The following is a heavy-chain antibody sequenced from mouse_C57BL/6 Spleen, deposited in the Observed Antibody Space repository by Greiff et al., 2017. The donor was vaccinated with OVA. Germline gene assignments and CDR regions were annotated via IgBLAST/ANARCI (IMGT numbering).Heavy chain of an antibody. D-gene: IGHD4-1*01. V-gene: IGHV1-59*01. CDR3: ARDWDEDY. J-gene: IGHJ2*01. CDR2: IDPSDSYT. Sequence: QVQLQQPGAELVRPGTSVKLSCKASGYTFTSYWMHWVKQRPGQGLEWIGVIDPSDSYTNYNQKFKGKATLTVDTSSSTAYMQLSSRTSEDSAVYYCARDWDEDYWGQGTTLTVAS. CDR1: GYTFTSYW.